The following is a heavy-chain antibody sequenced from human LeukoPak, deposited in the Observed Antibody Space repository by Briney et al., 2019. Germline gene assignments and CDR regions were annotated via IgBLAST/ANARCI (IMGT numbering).Heavy chain of an antibody. D-gene: IGHD2-2*01. J-gene: IGHJ4*02. CDR1: GFTFDDYG. V-gene: IGHV3-20*01. CDR3: ARGRGYCSSTSCYQDY. CDR2: INWNGGST. Sequence: GGSLRLSCAASGFTFDDYGMSWVRPAPGKGLEWVSGINWNGGSTGYADSVKGRFTISRDNAKNSLYLQMNSLRAEDTALYHCARGRGYCSSTSCYQDYWGQGTLVTVSS.